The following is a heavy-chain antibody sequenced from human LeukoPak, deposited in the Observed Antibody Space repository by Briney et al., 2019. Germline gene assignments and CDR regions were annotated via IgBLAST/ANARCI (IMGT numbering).Heavy chain of an antibody. Sequence: GASVKVSCKPSGYTFTRYCISWVRHPPERGRGWMGWIRAFIGNTNYAQKQQGRVTMTTDTSTSTAYMELRSLRSDDTAVYYCARAGAYYGSGSYSNWGEGALVTVAS. CDR2: IRAFIGNT. J-gene: IGHJ4*02. CDR3: ARAGAYYGSGSYSN. D-gene: IGHD3-10*01. CDR1: GYTFTRYC. V-gene: IGHV1-18*01.